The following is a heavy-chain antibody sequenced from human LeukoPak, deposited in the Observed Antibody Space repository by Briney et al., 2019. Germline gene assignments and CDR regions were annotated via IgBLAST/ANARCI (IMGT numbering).Heavy chain of an antibody. Sequence: SETLSLTCTVSGGSISSYYWSWIRQPPGKGLEWIGYIYYSGSTNYNPSLKSRVTISVDTSKNQFSLKLSSVAAADTAVYYCARHRRVNFDYWGQGTLVTVSS. CDR2: IYYSGST. CDR1: GGSISSYY. J-gene: IGHJ4*02. V-gene: IGHV4-59*08. D-gene: IGHD3-10*01. CDR3: ARHRRVNFDY.